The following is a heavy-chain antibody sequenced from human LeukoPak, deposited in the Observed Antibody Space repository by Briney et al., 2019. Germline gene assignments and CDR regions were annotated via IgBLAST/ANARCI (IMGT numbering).Heavy chain of an antibody. CDR3: AGRYCSGGSCYPTPNWYFDL. D-gene: IGHD2-15*01. CDR1: GGSFSGYY. J-gene: IGHJ2*01. CDR2: INHSGST. V-gene: IGHV4-34*01. Sequence: KASETLSLTCAVYGGSFSGYYWSWIRQPPGKGLEWIGDINHSGSTNYNPSLKSRVTISVDTSKNQFSLKLSSVTAADTAVYYCAGRYCSGGSCYPTPNWYFDLWGRGTLVTVSS.